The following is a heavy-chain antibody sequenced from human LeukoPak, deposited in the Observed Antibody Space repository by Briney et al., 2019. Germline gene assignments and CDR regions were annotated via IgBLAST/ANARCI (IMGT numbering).Heavy chain of an antibody. D-gene: IGHD1-26*01. CDR3: ARGSSGSYVYYFDY. CDR1: RGTFSSYT. CDR2: IIPILGIA. J-gene: IGHJ4*02. V-gene: IGHV1-69*02. Sequence: SVKVSCKASRGTFSSYTISWVRQAPGQGLEWMGRIIPILGIANYAQMFQGRVTITADKSTSTAYMELISLRSEDTAVYYCARGSSGSYVYYFDYWGQGTLVTVSS.